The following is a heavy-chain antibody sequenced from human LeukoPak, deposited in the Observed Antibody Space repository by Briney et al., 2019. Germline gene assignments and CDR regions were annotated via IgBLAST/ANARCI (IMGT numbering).Heavy chain of an antibody. CDR3: ARETCINGECYFYFDY. D-gene: IGHD2-8*01. Sequence: GGSLRLSCAASGLTFTGYSMNWVRQAPGKGLEWLSYISSSSRTIYYADSVKGRFTISRDNAKNSLYLQMNSLRAEDTAVYYCARETCINGECYFYFDYWGQGTLVTVSS. V-gene: IGHV3-48*01. CDR2: ISSSSRTI. CDR1: GLTFTGYS. J-gene: IGHJ4*02.